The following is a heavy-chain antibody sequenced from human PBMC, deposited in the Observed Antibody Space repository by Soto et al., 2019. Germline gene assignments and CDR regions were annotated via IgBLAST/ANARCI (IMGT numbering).Heavy chain of an antibody. Sequence: VASVKVSCKASGYTFTDYYMHWVRQAPGQGLEWMGWINPNSGGTNYAQKFQGRVTMTRDTSISTAYMELSRLRSDDTAVYYCARKLELRGSYYYYYDMDVWGQGTMVTVSS. CDR3: ARKLELRGSYYYYYDMDV. D-gene: IGHD1-7*01. V-gene: IGHV1-2*02. J-gene: IGHJ6*02. CDR2: INPNSGGT. CDR1: GYTFTDYY.